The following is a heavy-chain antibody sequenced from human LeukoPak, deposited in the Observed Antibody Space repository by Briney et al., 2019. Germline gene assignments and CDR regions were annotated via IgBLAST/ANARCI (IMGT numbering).Heavy chain of an antibody. CDR2: IREDGSEK. J-gene: IGHJ4*02. Sequence: GGSLRLSCAASGFTFSNYWMSWVRQAPGKGLEWVANIREDGSEKYYVDSVKGQFTISRDNAKNSLFLQMDSLRAEDTAVYYCTRWLSDKMDSNGYLDYWGQGTLVTVSS. CDR3: TRWLSDKMDSNGYLDY. CDR1: GFTFSNYW. D-gene: IGHD5-18*01. V-gene: IGHV3-7*01.